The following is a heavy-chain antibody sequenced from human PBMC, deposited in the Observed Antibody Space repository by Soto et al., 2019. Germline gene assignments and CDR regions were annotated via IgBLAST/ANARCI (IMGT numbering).Heavy chain of an antibody. J-gene: IGHJ4*02. CDR2: ISGSGGST. CDR3: AKDQWGSHASPFDY. Sequence: GGSLRLSCAASGFTFSSYAMSWVRQAPGKGLEWVSAISGSGGSTYYADSVKGRFTISRDNTRNTLYLQMNSLRAEDTSVYYCAKDQWGSHASPFDYWGQGTLVTVSS. CDR1: GFTFSSYA. V-gene: IGHV3-23*01. D-gene: IGHD1-26*01.